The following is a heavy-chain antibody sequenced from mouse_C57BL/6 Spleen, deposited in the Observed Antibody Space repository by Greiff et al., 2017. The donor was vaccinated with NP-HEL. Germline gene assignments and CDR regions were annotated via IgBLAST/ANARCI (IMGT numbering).Heavy chain of an antibody. CDR2: IDPSDSYT. CDR3: ARWDSNYVYFDY. V-gene: IGHV1-69*01. CDR1: GYTFTSYW. Sequence: QVQLKQPGAELVMPGASVKLSCKASGYTFTSYWMHWVKQRPGQGLEWIGEIDPSDSYTNYNQKFKVKSTLTVDKSSSTAYMQLSSLTSEDSAVYYCARWDSNYVYFDYWGQGTTLTVAS. J-gene: IGHJ2*01. D-gene: IGHD2-5*01.